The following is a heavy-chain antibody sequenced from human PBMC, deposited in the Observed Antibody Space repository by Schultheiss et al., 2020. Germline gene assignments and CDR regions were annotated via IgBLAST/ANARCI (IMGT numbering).Heavy chain of an antibody. CDR2: ISYDESNK. CDR1: GFTFSSYA. D-gene: IGHD6-13*01. CDR3: ARDRRSWTGFDS. V-gene: IGHV3-30-3*01. Sequence: GESLKIPCAASGFTFSSYAMHWVRQAPGKGLEWVAVISYDESNKYYADSVKGRFTISRDNSKNTLYVQMNSLRADDTAVYHCARDRRSWTGFDSWGQGTLVTVSS. J-gene: IGHJ4*02.